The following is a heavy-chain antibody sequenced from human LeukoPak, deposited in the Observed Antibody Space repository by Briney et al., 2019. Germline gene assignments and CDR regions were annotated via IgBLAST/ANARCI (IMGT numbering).Heavy chain of an antibody. CDR3: ATRDYDYVWGSYRRGPDY. CDR2: ISGSGGST. Sequence: GGSLRLSCAASGFTFSSYGMSWVRQAPGKGLEWVSAISGSGGSTYYADSVKGRFTISRDNSKNTLYLQMNSLRAEDTAVYYCATRDYDYVWGSYRRGPDYWGQGTLVTVSS. CDR1: GFTFSSYG. J-gene: IGHJ4*02. D-gene: IGHD3-16*02. V-gene: IGHV3-23*01.